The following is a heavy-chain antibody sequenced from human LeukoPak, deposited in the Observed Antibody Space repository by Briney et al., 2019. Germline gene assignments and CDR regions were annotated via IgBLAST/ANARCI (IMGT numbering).Heavy chain of an antibody. J-gene: IGHJ4*02. CDR3: ARVFFVDTAMNPFDY. Sequence: GASVKVSCKASGYTFTSYGISWVRQAPGQGLEWMGWISAYNGNTNYAQKLQGRVTMTTDTSTSTAYMELRSLRSDDTAVYYCARVFFVDTAMNPFDYWGQGALVTVSS. V-gene: IGHV1-18*01. CDR2: ISAYNGNT. CDR1: GYTFTSYG. D-gene: IGHD5-18*01.